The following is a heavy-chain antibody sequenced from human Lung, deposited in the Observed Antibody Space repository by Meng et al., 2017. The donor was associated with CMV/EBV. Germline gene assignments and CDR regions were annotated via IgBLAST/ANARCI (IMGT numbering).Heavy chain of an antibody. D-gene: IGHD3-10*01. V-gene: IGHV4-4*02. CDR3: LRRSGGSV. Sequence: QVQWGESGPALGKPSETLSLTCAVSVDSITNHNWWAWVRQPPGKGLEWIGEIPHRGSSAYNPSLKSRVSMSIDKSKNQFSLKLTSVTAADTAVYHCLRRSGGSVWGQGTLVTVSS. CDR1: VDSITNHNW. J-gene: IGHJ1*01. CDR2: IPHRGSS.